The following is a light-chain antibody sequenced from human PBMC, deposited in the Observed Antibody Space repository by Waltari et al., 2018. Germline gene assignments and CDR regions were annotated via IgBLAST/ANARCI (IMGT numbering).Light chain of an antibody. V-gene: IGLV2-23*01. CDR3: CSYVRDITRV. Sequence: QSALTQPASVSGSPGQSITISCTGTSSDVGSYNLVSWYQHHPGKAPKLMIYEGTQRPSGVSDRFSGSKSGDTASLTISGLQAEDEADYYCCSYVRDITRVFGGGTKLTVL. CDR2: EGT. CDR1: SSDVGSYNL. J-gene: IGLJ3*02.